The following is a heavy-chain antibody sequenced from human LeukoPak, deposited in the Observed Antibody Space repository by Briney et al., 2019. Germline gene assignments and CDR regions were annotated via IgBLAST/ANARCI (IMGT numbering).Heavy chain of an antibody. Sequence: PSETLSLTCAVYGGSFSGYYWSWIRQPPGKGLEWIGEINHSGSTNYNPSLKSRVTISVDTSKNQFSLKLSSVTAADTAVYYCARGRRYSSSRLVVWFDPWGQGTLVTVSS. D-gene: IGHD6-13*01. CDR2: INHSGST. J-gene: IGHJ5*02. V-gene: IGHV4-34*01. CDR3: ARGRRYSSSRLVVWFDP. CDR1: GGSFSGYY.